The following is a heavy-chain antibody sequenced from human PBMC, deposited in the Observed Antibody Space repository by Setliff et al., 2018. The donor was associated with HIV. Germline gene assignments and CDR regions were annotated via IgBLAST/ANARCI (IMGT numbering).Heavy chain of an antibody. J-gene: IGHJ4*02. D-gene: IGHD5-18*01. V-gene: IGHV5-51*01. CDR3: ARQAYSYGSHFDY. CDR1: GYSITTYW. CDR2: IYPGDSDT. Sequence: GESLKISCKGSGYSITTYWIGWVRQMPGKGLEWMGIIYPGDSDTRYSPSFQGQVTISADKSITTAFLQWSSLKASDTAMYFCARQAYSYGSHFDYWGQGTLVTVSS.